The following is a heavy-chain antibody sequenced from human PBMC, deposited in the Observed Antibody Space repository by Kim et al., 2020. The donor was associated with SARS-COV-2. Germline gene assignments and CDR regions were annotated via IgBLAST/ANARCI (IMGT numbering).Heavy chain of an antibody. CDR2: IYPGDSDT. D-gene: IGHD3-10*01. CDR1: GYSFTSYW. J-gene: IGHJ6*02. V-gene: IGHV5-51*01. CDR3: ARSDYYGSGSYPRYYGMDV. Sequence: GESLKISCKGSGYSFTSYWIGWVRQMPGKGLEWMGIIYPGDSDTRYSPSFQGQVTISADKSISTAYLQWSSLKASDTAMYYCARSDYYGSGSYPRYYGMDVWGQGTTVTVSS.